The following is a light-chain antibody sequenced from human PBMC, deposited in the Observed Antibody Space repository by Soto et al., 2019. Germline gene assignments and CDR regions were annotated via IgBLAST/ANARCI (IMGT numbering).Light chain of an antibody. Sequence: QSALSQPPSASETPGQRVTISCSGSSPNIGSNIVNWYQHVPGSAPKILIYTNDQRPSGVPDRFSGAKSGTSASLAISGLQSDDEADYYCAAWDDSLNGYVFGTGTKVTVL. J-gene: IGLJ1*01. V-gene: IGLV1-44*01. CDR2: TND. CDR3: AAWDDSLNGYV. CDR1: SPNIGSNI.